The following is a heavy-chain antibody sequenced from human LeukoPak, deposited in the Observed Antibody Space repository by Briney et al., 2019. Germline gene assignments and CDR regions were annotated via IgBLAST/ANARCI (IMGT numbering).Heavy chain of an antibody. CDR3: ARCFRTADAFDI. V-gene: IGHV3-21*01. Sequence: GGSLRLSCAASGFTFSSYSMNWVRQAPGKGLEWVSSISSSSSYIYYADSVKGRFTISRDNAKNSLYLQMNSLRAEDTAVYYRARCFRTADAFDIWGQGTMVTVSS. D-gene: IGHD1-14*01. CDR2: ISSSSSYI. CDR1: GFTFSSYS. J-gene: IGHJ3*02.